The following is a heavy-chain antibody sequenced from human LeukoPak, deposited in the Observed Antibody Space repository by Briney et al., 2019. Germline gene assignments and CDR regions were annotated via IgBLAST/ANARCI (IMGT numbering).Heavy chain of an antibody. D-gene: IGHD1-14*01. CDR1: GYTFTGHY. V-gene: IGHV1-2*02. CDR2: INPNSGDT. CDR3: ARDLPSITEY. J-gene: IGHJ4*02. Sequence: ASVKVSCKASGYTFTGHYMHWVRQAPGQGLEWMGWINPNSGDTNIAQKFQGRVTMTRDTSISTAYMELSRLRSDDTALYYCARDLPSITEYRGQGTLVTVSS.